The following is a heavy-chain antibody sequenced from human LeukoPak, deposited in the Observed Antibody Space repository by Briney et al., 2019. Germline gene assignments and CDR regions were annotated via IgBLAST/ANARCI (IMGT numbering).Heavy chain of an antibody. D-gene: IGHD4-11*01. Sequence: GRFTISRDDSKSIAYLQMNSLKTEDTAVYYCTRDRDYSNYYYYMDVWGKGTTVTVSS. J-gene: IGHJ6*03. CDR3: TRDRDYSNYYYYMDV. V-gene: IGHV3-49*02.